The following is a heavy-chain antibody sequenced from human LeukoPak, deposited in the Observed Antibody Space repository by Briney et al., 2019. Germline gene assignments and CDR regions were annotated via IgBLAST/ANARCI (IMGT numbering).Heavy chain of an antibody. CDR1: GGSISNYY. CDR3: ARGGNYWPQWWFDP. J-gene: IGHJ5*02. Sequence: SETLSLTCTVSGGSISNYYWSWIRQSPGKGLEWIGYIYYSGSTNYNPSLKSRVTMSLDASKNQFSLELNSVTPADTAVYYCARGGNYWPQWWFDPWGRGTLVSVSS. CDR2: IYYSGST. D-gene: IGHD1-26*01. V-gene: IGHV4-59*01.